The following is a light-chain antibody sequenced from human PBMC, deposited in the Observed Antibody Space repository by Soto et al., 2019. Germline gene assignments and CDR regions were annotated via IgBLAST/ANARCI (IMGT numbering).Light chain of an antibody. CDR1: LRIRND. Sequence: DIQMTQSPSSLSASVGDRVTITGRASLRIRNDLGWYQHKPGKAPKRLIYAASSLQSGVPSRFSGSGPGTEFTLTISSLQPEDFATYFCLQHDSYPWTFGQGTKVDIK. V-gene: IGKV1-17*01. J-gene: IGKJ1*01. CDR3: LQHDSYPWT. CDR2: AAS.